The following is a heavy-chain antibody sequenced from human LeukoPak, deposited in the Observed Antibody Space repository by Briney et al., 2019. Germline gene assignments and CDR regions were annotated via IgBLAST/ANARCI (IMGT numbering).Heavy chain of an antibody. J-gene: IGHJ5*02. Sequence: PGGSLRLSCAASGFTSSSYSMNWVRQAPGKGLEWVSSISSSSSYIYYADSVKGRFTISRDNAKNSLYLQMNSLRAEDTAVYYCARGRLYQLPTGSHWFDPWGQGALVTVSS. CDR3: ARGRLYQLPTGSHWFDP. CDR1: GFTSSSYS. V-gene: IGHV3-21*01. D-gene: IGHD2-2*01. CDR2: ISSSSSYI.